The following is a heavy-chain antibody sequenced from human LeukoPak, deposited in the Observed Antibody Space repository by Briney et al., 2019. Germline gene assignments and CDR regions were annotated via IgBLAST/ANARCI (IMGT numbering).Heavy chain of an antibody. CDR2: IYSSGT. D-gene: IGHD6-13*01. Sequence: SETLSLTCTVSGGSISSYYLSWIRQPAGKGLEWIGRIYSSGTNYNPSLKSRVTMSADTSRNQVSLTLSSVTAADTAVYYCARVSSSWYQDWYFDLWGRGTLVTVSS. J-gene: IGHJ2*01. CDR1: GGSISSYY. V-gene: IGHV4-4*07. CDR3: ARVSSSWYQDWYFDL.